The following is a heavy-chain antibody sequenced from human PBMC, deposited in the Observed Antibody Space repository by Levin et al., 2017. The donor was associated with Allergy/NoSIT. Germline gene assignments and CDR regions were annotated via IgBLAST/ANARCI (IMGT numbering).Heavy chain of an antibody. J-gene: IGHJ4*02. CDR2: TYSGGAT. CDR3: ARDNYDTPGELDF. D-gene: IGHD3-9*01. Sequence: GSLRLSCAASVFVVTRNHMSWVRQAPGKGLEWLSVTYSGGATYYRDSVKGRFTISRDNFKNTLYLQMNSLRAEDTAIYYCARDNYDTPGELDFWGQGTLVTVS. V-gene: IGHV3-53*01. CDR1: VFVVTRNH.